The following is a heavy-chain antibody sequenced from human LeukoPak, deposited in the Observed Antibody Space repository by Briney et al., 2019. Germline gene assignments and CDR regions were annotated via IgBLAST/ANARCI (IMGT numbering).Heavy chain of an antibody. V-gene: IGHV3-30*02. D-gene: IGHD3-22*01. CDR2: IRYDGSNK. CDR3: AKDRPDSSGYQFDY. J-gene: IGHJ4*02. CDR1: GFTFSSYG. Sequence: GGSLRLSCAASGFTFSSYGMHWVRQAPGKGLEWVAFIRYDGSNKYYADSVKGRFTISRDNSKNTLYLQMNSLRAEDTAVYYCAKDRPDSSGYQFDYWGQGTLVTVSS.